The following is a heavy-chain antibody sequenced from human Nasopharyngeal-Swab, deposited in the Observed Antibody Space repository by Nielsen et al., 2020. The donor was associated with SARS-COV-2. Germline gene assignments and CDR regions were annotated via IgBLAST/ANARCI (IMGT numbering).Heavy chain of an antibody. CDR1: GFTFSSYG. CDR3: AKRSSTSYRDY. Sequence: GESLKISCAASGFTFSSYGMHWVRQAPGKGLEWVAVISYDGSNKYYADSVKGRFTISRDNSKNTLYLQMNSLRAGDTAVYYCAKRSSTSYRDYWGQGTLVTVSS. D-gene: IGHD2-2*01. V-gene: IGHV3-30*18. CDR2: ISYDGSNK. J-gene: IGHJ4*02.